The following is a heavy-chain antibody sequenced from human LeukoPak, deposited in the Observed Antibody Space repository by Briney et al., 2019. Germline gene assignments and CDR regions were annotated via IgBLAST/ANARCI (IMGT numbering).Heavy chain of an antibody. CDR3: ARDPGGLSGEFDY. V-gene: IGHV3-48*03. J-gene: IGHJ4*02. Sequence: GGSLRLSCAASVFTFNSYVMNWVRQAPEKGLEWVSYISTSGSTMYYADSVKGRFTISRDNAKNSLYLQMNSLRAEDTAVYYCARDPGGLSGEFDYWGQGTLVTVSS. D-gene: IGHD1-26*01. CDR2: ISTSGSTM. CDR1: VFTFNSYV.